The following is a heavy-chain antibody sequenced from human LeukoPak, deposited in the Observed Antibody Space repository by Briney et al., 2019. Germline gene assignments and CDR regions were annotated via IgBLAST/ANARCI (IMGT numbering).Heavy chain of an antibody. CDR2: INHSGST. Sequence: SETLSLTCAVYGGSLSGYYWSWIRQPPGKGLEWIGEINHSGSTNYNPSLKSRVTISVDTSKNQFSLKLSSVTAADTAVYYCARAYGSRSPIDYWGQGTLVTVSS. CDR3: ARAYGSRSPIDY. CDR1: GGSLSGYY. J-gene: IGHJ4*02. V-gene: IGHV4-34*01. D-gene: IGHD3-10*01.